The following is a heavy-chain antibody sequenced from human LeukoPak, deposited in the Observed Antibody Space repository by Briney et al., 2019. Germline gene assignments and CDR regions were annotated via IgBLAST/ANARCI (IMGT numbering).Heavy chain of an antibody. Sequence: SETLSLTCAVYGGSFSGYYWSWIRQPPGKGLEWIGEINHSGSTNYNPPLKSRVTISVDTSKNQFSLRLSSVTAADTAVYYCARDKCSSTSCYIADYWGQGTLVTVSS. CDR2: INHSGST. CDR3: ARDKCSSTSCYIADY. D-gene: IGHD2-2*02. J-gene: IGHJ4*02. V-gene: IGHV4-34*01. CDR1: GGSFSGYY.